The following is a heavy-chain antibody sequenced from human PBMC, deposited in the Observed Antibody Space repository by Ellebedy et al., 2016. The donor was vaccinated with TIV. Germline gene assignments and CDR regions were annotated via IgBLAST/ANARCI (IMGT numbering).Heavy chain of an antibody. CDR1: GYTLTELS. J-gene: IGHJ3*02. CDR2: FDPEDGET. Sequence: ASVKVSCXVSGYTLTELSMHWVRQAPGKGLEWMGGFDPEDGETIYAQKFQGRVTMTEDTSTDTAYMELSSLRSEDTAVYYCATGSNMIVVVIDAFDIWGQGTMVTVSS. D-gene: IGHD3-22*01. V-gene: IGHV1-24*01. CDR3: ATGSNMIVVVIDAFDI.